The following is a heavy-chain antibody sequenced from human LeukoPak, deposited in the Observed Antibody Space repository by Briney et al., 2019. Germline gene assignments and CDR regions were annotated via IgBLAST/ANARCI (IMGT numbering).Heavy chain of an antibody. V-gene: IGHV1-3*01. CDR1: GYTFTSYA. Sequence: ASVKVSCKASGYTFTSYAMHWVRQAPGQRLEWMGWINAGNGNTKYSQKFQGRVTITRDTSASTAYMELSSLRSEDTAVYYCARDPGPESNFDYWGQGTLVTVSS. D-gene: IGHD2/OR15-2a*01. CDR3: ARDPGPESNFDY. CDR2: INAGNGNT. J-gene: IGHJ4*02.